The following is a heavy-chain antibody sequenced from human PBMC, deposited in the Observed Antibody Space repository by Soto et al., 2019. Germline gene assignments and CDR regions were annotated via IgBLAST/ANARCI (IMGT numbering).Heavy chain of an antibody. D-gene: IGHD6-19*01. CDR3: ARISRRATGWYFFDY. CDR2: VFYTGGT. CDR1: CGSVSSDS. V-gene: IGHV4-59*02. Sequence: SETLSLTCSVSCGSVSSDSWSWIRQRPGKRLEWLGYVFYTGGTQYNPSLKSRVTISIDKSKNQFSLKLNSLTAADTAVYYCARISRRATGWYFFDYWGQGTLVTVSS. J-gene: IGHJ4*02.